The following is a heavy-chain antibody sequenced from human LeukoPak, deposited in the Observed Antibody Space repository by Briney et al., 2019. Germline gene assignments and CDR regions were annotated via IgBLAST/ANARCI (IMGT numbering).Heavy chain of an antibody. Sequence: GGSLRLSCAASGFTFSSYSMSWVRQAPRKGLEWVSSISSSSSYIYYADSVKGRFTISRDNAKNSLYLQMNRLRAEDTAVYYCARVSEYYYGSGSYLLYYYYMDLWGKGTTVTISS. V-gene: IGHV3-21*01. CDR3: ARVSEYYYGSGSYLLYYYYMDL. CDR1: GFTFSSYS. CDR2: ISSSSSYI. J-gene: IGHJ6*03. D-gene: IGHD3-10*01.